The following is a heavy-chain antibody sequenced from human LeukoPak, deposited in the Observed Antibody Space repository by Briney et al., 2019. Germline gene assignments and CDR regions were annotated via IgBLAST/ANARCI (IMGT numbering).Heavy chain of an antibody. CDR1: GGSISSGGYY. J-gene: IGHJ4*02. CDR2: IYYSGST. D-gene: IGHD5-18*01. CDR3: ASFVDTAMAVFDY. Sequence: PSETLSLTCTVSGGSISSGGYYWSWIRQHPGKGLEWIGYIYYSGSTYYNPSLKSRVTISVDTSKNQFSLKLSSVTAADTAVYYYASFVDTAMAVFDYWGQGTLVTVSS. V-gene: IGHV4-31*03.